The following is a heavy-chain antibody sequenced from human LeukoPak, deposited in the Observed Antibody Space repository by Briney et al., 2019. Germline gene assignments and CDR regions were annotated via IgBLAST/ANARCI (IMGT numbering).Heavy chain of an antibody. CDR1: GFTFRNYA. J-gene: IGHJ4*02. Sequence: PGGSLRLSCEVSGFTFRNYAMHWVRQAPGKGLEWVAVISNVGTNEYYGDSVKGRFTISRDNSKNTLDLQMNSLRPEDTAVYYCATPLGYCSGGSCYGGYWGQGTLVTVSS. V-gene: IGHV3-30-3*01. CDR2: ISNVGTNE. CDR3: ATPLGYCSGGSCYGGY. D-gene: IGHD2-15*01.